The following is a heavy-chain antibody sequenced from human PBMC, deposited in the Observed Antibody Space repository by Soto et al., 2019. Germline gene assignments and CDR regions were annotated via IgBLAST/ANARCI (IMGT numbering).Heavy chain of an antibody. D-gene: IGHD6-19*01. Sequence: QVQLQESGPGLVKPSETLSLTCTVSGASMNPYYWSWIRQPPGKGLEWIGYIYFSGSTNVNPSLKSRVTFTRDTAQMQVFLELTCVTAADTAVYFCARAWAVPGSHLGVRGRGTLVTVSS. CDR3: ARAWAVPGSHLGV. CDR2: IYFSGST. CDR1: GASMNPYY. V-gene: IGHV4-59*01. J-gene: IGHJ2*01.